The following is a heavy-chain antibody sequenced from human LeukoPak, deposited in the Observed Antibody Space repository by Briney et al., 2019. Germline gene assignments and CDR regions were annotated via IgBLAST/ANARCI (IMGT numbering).Heavy chain of an antibody. CDR2: INPNSGGT. J-gene: IGHJ4*02. V-gene: IGHV1-2*02. D-gene: IGHD3-16*01. CDR1: GYTFTGYY. Sequence: ASVKASCKASGYTFTGYYMHWVRQAPGQGLEWMGWINPNSGGTNYAQKFQGRVTMTRDTSISTAYMELSRLRSDDTAVYYCARDFGLRLGELADYWGQGTLVTVSS. CDR3: ARDFGLRLGELADY.